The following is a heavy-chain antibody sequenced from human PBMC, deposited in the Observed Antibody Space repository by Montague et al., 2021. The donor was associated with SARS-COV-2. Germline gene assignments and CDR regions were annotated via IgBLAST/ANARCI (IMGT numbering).Heavy chain of an antibody. J-gene: IGHJ4*02. CDR3: ARDFERGGNFDY. CDR1: GVSFNDDF. Sequence: SETLSLTCGVYGVSFNDDFWTWIRQSPEKGLEWIGEISLSGRTNYNPSLNNRVTISLDTSRKQFSLNLNSVTAADTAIYYCARDFERGGNFDYWGQGILVTVSS. D-gene: IGHD3-16*01. CDR2: ISLSGRT. V-gene: IGHV4-34*01.